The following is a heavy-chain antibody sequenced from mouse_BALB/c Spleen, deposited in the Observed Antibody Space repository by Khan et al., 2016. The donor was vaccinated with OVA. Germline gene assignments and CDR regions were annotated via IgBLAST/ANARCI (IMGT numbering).Heavy chain of an antibody. J-gene: IGHJ4*01. CDR1: GFSLTNYG. CDR2: IWSDGST. D-gene: IGHD1-1*01. V-gene: IGHV2-6-1*01. Sequence: QMQLEESGPGLVAPSQSLSITCTISGFSLTNYGVHWVRQPPGKGLEWLVVIWSDGSTTYDSALKSRLTISKDNSKSQVFLKMDSLQTDDTAMYYCARQPYDHYYVIDYWGQGTSVTVSS. CDR3: ARQPYDHYYVIDY.